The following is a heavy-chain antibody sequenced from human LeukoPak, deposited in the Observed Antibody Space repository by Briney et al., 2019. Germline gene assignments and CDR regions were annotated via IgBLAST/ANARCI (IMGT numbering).Heavy chain of an antibody. CDR1: GFIFKKYW. CDR3: AREAPRRGETRDGYR. Sequence: GGSLRLSCAASGFIFKKYWMNWVRQVPGKGLECLANIKEDGSETYYADSVKGRFTISRDNPKNLLFLQINSLRVEDTAVYYCAREAPRRGETRDGYRWGQGTVVTVSS. V-gene: IGHV3-7*01. D-gene: IGHD5-24*01. CDR2: IKEDGSET. J-gene: IGHJ4*02.